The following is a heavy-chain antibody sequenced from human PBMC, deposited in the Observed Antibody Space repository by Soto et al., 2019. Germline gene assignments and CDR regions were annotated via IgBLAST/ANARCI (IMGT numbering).Heavy chain of an antibody. J-gene: IGHJ6*02. V-gene: IGHV1-69*13. CDR2: IIPIFGTA. D-gene: IGHD6-19*01. CDR3: ASLPSGNDRTTDYYYYYGMDV. Sequence: ASVKVSCKASGGTFSSYAISWVRQAPGQGLEWMGGIIPIFGTANYAQKFQGRVTITADESTSTAYLELSSLRSEDTAVYYCASLPSGNDRTTDYYYYYGMDVWGQGTTVTVSS. CDR1: GGTFSSYA.